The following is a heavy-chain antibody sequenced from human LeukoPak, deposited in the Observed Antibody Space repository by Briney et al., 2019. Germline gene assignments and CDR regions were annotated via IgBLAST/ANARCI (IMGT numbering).Heavy chain of an antibody. J-gene: IGHJ3*02. CDR1: GGTFSSYA. V-gene: IGHV1-69*05. Sequence: SVKVSCKASGGTFSSYAISWVRQAPGQGLEWMGGIIPIFGTANYAQKFQGRVTITTDESTSTAYMELSSLRSEDTAVYYCARLRQQLVAAFDIWGQGTMVTVSS. D-gene: IGHD6-6*01. CDR2: IIPIFGTA. CDR3: ARLRQQLVAAFDI.